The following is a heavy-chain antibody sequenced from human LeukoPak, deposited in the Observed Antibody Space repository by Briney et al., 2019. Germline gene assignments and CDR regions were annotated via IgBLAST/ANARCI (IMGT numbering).Heavy chain of an antibody. V-gene: IGHV3-21*04. D-gene: IGHD3-16*01. CDR2: ISSSSSYI. CDR3: AKEMGGDSPFPFDY. Sequence: GGSLRLFCAASGFTFSSYEMNWVRQAPGKGLEWVSSISSSSSYIYYADSVKGRFTISRDNAKNSLYLQMNSLRAEDTALYYCAKEMGGDSPFPFDYWGQGTLVTVSS. J-gene: IGHJ4*02. CDR1: GFTFSSYE.